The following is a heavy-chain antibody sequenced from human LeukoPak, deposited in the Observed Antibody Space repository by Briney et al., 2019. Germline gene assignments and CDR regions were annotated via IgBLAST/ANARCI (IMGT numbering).Heavy chain of an antibody. Sequence: GGSLRLSCVASGITFSNYAVSWVRQAPEKGLDWVSVISGSAHKIRYADSVKGRFTISRDNSENTLYLRMNTLRAEDTAVYYCAKERSTIFLDWFDPWGQGTLVTVSS. D-gene: IGHD3-3*01. J-gene: IGHJ5*02. V-gene: IGHV3-23*01. CDR2: ISGSAHKI. CDR3: AKERSTIFLDWFDP. CDR1: GITFSNYA.